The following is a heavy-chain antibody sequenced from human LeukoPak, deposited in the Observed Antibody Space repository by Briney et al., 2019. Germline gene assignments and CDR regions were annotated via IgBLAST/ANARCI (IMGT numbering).Heavy chain of an antibody. D-gene: IGHD1-26*01. CDR2: TSTSGGSA. CDR1: GFTFSNNA. V-gene: IGHV3-23*01. CDR3: ASYSGSYYYPPAWDL. Sequence: PGGSLRLSCAASGFTFSNNAMSWVRQAPGKGLEWVSATSTSGGSAYYADSGKGRFTISRDNSKNPLHLQMDSLRADDPPVYYCASYSGSYYYPPAWDLWGQGTLVTVPS. J-gene: IGHJ4*02.